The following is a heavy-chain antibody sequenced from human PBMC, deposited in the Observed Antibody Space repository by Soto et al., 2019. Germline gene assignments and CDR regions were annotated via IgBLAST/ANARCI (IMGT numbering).Heavy chain of an antibody. V-gene: IGHV4-31*03. Sequence: KPSETLSLTCTVSGGSISSGGYYWSWIRQHPGKGLEWIGYIYYSGSTYYNKSLKSRVTISVDTSKNQFSLKLSSVTAADTAVYYCARDLFDDYSNYYYGMDVWGQGTTVTVSS. CDR1: GGSISSGGYY. CDR2: IYYSGST. CDR3: ARDLFDDYSNYYYGMDV. J-gene: IGHJ6*02. D-gene: IGHD4-4*01.